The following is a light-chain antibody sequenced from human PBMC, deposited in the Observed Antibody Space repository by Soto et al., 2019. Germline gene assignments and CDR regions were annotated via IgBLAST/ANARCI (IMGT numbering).Light chain of an antibody. J-gene: IGKJ1*01. V-gene: IGKV3-20*01. Sequence: EIVLTQSPGTLSLTTGDRATLSCKASQPVSSSYLAWYQQRPGQAPRLLIYGASSRATGIPDRFSGSRSGTDFTLTISRLEPEDFAVYYCQQCSISTWPFGQGTTVEIK. CDR3: QQCSISTWP. CDR2: GAS. CDR1: QPVSSSY.